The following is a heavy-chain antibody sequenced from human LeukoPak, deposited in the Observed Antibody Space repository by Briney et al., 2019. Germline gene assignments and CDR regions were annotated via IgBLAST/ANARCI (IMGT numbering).Heavy chain of an antibody. V-gene: IGHV4-39*07. D-gene: IGHD6-6*01. CDR2: IYYSGST. Sequence: TPSETLSLTCTVSGGSININTYYWVWIRQPPGKGLEWIGSIYYSGSTYYNPSLKSRVTISVDTSKNQFSLKLSSVTAADTAVYYCARASHGWYFDLWGRGTLVTVSS. CDR3: ARASHGWYFDL. J-gene: IGHJ2*01. CDR1: GGSININTYY.